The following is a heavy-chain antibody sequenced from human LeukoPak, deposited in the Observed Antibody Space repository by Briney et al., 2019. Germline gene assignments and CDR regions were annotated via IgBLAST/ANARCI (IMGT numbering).Heavy chain of an antibody. V-gene: IGHV1-18*01. Sequence: ASVKVSCKASGYTFTSYDISWVRQAPGQGLEWMGWISAYNGNTNYAQKLQGRVTMTTDTSTSTAYMELRSLRSDDTAVYYCARDSFLMSYGPNDYWGQGTLVTVSS. D-gene: IGHD1-26*01. CDR3: ARDSFLMSYGPNDY. CDR1: GYTFTSYD. CDR2: ISAYNGNT. J-gene: IGHJ4*02.